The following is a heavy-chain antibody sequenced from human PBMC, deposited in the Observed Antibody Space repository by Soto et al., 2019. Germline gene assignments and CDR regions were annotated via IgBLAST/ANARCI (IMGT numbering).Heavy chain of an antibody. CDR3: ARPIVYYYDSRAFDI. D-gene: IGHD3-22*01. CDR2: ISSSSSYT. V-gene: IGHV3-21*01. J-gene: IGHJ3*02. Sequence: GGSLRLSCAASGFTFSSYSMNWVRQAPGKGLEWVSSISSSSSYTYYADSVKGRFTISRDNAKNSLYLQMNSLRAEDTAVYYCARPIVYYYDSRAFDIWGQGTMVTVSS. CDR1: GFTFSSYS.